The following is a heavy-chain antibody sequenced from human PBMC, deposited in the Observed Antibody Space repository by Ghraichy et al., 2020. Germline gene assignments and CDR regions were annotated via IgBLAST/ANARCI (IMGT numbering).Heavy chain of an antibody. CDR3: ASLNAGFLDF. J-gene: IGHJ4*02. CDR2: IYYTGTT. Sequence: SETLSLTCTISGDSSNIYYWSWVRQSPEKGLEWIAYIYYTGTTNYNPSLRSRLTISLDTSQKQVSMRLSSVTAADTAIYYCASLNAGFLDFWGPGAQVTVSS. D-gene: IGHD1-1*01. V-gene: IGHV4-59*08. CDR1: GDSSNIYY.